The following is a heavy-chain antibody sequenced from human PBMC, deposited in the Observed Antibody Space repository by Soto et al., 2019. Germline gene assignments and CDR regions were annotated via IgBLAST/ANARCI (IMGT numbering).Heavy chain of an antibody. V-gene: IGHV1-58*01. D-gene: IGHD2-8*01. CDR1: GFTFTSSA. J-gene: IGHJ4*02. CDR2: IAVGSGYT. Sequence: SVKVSCKASGFTFTSSAFQWVRQARVQRLEWIGWIAVGSGYTNYAQRFQDRVTLTRDMSTATTYMELSRLTSEDTAIYYCAADVTAWQQMVPSDYWGQGTLVTVSS. CDR3: AADVTAWQQMVPSDY.